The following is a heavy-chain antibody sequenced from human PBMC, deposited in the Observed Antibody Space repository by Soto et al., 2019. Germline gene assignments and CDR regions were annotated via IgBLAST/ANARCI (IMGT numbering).Heavy chain of an antibody. D-gene: IGHD5-18*01. CDR1: GYSFTTYW. CDR3: ARHESSYGYMAPDV. J-gene: IGHJ6*02. CDR2: IYPDDSDT. Sequence: GESLKISCKGSGYSFTTYWIGWVRQMPGKGLEWMGMIYPDDSDTRYSPSFQGQVTISADKSTSTAYLQWSSLKASDTAMYYCARHESSYGYMAPDVWGQGTTVTVSS. V-gene: IGHV5-51*01.